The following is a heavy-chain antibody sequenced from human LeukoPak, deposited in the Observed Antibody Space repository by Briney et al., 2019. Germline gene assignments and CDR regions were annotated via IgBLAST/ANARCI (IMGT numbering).Heavy chain of an antibody. V-gene: IGHV3-43*02. CDR3: AKVRPTRFVESSGWLELGY. J-gene: IGHJ4*02. CDR2: ISGDGSRT. Sequence: SGGSLRLSCAASGFTFDDCAMHWVRQAPGKGLEWVSLISGDGSRTYYADSVKGRFTISRDNSKNSLYLQMNSLRTEDTAFYYCAKVRPTRFVESSGWLELGYWGQGTLVTVSS. CDR1: GFTFDDCA. D-gene: IGHD6-19*01.